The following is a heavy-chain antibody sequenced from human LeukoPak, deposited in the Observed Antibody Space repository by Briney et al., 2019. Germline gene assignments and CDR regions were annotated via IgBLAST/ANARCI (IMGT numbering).Heavy chain of an antibody. CDR2: MNRISENT. CDR3: VRVHSSCQD. J-gene: IGHJ4*02. V-gene: IGHV1-8*01. D-gene: IGHD3-22*01. Sequence: GASVKVSCKPSVYTFSGYDIYWGPPTIGPRLEWMGWMNRISENTDYAQNLWGRVTLTRDTATTTACIYLKSLRSKDTALYDCVRVHSSCQDWGQGTLVTVSS. CDR1: VYTFSGYD.